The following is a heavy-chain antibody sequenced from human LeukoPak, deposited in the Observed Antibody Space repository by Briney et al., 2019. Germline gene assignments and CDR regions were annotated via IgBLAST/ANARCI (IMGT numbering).Heavy chain of an antibody. CDR2: IGHDGGNK. D-gene: IGHD2-15*01. J-gene: IGHJ3*02. V-gene: IGHV3-30*02. Sequence: GGSLRLSCAASGFTFSSYWMSWVRRPPGRGREWVAFIGHDGGNKFYAESVKGRFTISGDNSKNTAYLQMNSLRAEDTAIYYCAKDGGWTFDIWGQGTMVTVSS. CDR3: AKDGGWTFDI. CDR1: GFTFSSYW.